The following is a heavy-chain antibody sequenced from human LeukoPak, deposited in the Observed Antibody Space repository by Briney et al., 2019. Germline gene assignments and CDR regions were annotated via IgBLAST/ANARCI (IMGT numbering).Heavy chain of an antibody. CDR2: IYYSGST. V-gene: IGHV4-39*01. CDR3: ARHPAYWVDY. D-gene: IGHD2-21*01. Sequence: SETLSLTCTVSGGSISSSSYYWGWIRQPPGKGLEWIGSIYYSGSTYYKPSLKSRVTISVDTSKNQFSLKLSSVTAADTAVYYCARHPAYWVDYWGQGTLVTVSS. CDR1: GGSISSSSYY. J-gene: IGHJ4*02.